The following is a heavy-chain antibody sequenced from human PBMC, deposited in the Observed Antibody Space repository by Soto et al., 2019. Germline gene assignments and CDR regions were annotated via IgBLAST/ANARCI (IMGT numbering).Heavy chain of an antibody. J-gene: IGHJ6*02. CDR2: IYYSGNT. Sequence: PSETLSLTCTVSGGSMSSEGYYWSWVRQNPRKGLEWIGNIYYSGNTYYNPSLKSRLTISVDTPKNQFSLNLSSVTAADTAVYYCARDRLMATAGTARHYFGLDVWGQGTTVTVSS. CDR1: GGSMSSEGYY. D-gene: IGHD5-18*01. V-gene: IGHV4-31*03. CDR3: ARDRLMATAGTARHYFGLDV.